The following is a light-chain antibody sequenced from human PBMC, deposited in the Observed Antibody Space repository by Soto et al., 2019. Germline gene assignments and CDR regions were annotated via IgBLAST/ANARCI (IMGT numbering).Light chain of an antibody. CDR2: DAF. V-gene: IGKV1-33*01. Sequence: DIQMTQSPSSLSAFVGDSINTTCQASQDIENYLNWYQHKPGKAPKLLIYDAFKSDTGVPSRFSGSGSGTDFTFTINNLQPEDIATYFCQQYDSLPPTFGGGTRV. CDR3: QQYDSLPPT. J-gene: IGKJ4*01. CDR1: QDIENY.